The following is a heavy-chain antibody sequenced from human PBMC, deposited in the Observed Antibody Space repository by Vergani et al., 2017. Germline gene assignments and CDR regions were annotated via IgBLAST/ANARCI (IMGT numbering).Heavy chain of an antibody. CDR2: IYYSGST. V-gene: IGHV4-59*12. D-gene: IGHD4-17*01. J-gene: IGHJ6*02. CDR3: ARDRTVTNLYYDYYYGMDV. Sequence: QVQLQESGPGLVKPSETLSLTCTVSGGSISSYYWSWIRQPPGKGLEWIGYIYYSGSTNYNPSLKSRVTISVDTSKNQFSLKLSSVTAADTAVYYCARDRTVTNLYYDYYYGMDVWGQGTTVTVSS. CDR1: GGSISSYY.